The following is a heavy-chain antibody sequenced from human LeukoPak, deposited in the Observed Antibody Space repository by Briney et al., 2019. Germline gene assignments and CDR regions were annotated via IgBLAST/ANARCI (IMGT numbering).Heavy chain of an antibody. CDR3: ARGGYYFDY. CDR1: GGSMSSYY. CDR2: IYYSGST. V-gene: IGHV4-59*01. D-gene: IGHD3-16*01. J-gene: IGHJ4*02. Sequence: PSETLSLTCTVSGGSMSSYYWSWIRQPPGRGLEWIGYIYYSGSTNYSPSLKSRVTILVDTSKNQFSLKLTPVTAADTAVYYCARGGYYFDYWGQGTLVTVSS.